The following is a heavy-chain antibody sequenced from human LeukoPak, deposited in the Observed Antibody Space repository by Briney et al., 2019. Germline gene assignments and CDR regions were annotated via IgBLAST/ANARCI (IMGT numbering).Heavy chain of an antibody. Sequence: PGGSLRLSCAGSGFTFSSYEMSWVRQAPGKGLEWVSYISNTGSVTYYADSVKGRFTIFRDNARNSLFLQMNSLRAEDTGVYYCTVVPMGWGQGTLVTVSS. J-gene: IGHJ4*02. CDR3: TVVPMG. V-gene: IGHV3-48*03. D-gene: IGHD4-23*01. CDR1: GFTFSSYE. CDR2: ISNTGSVT.